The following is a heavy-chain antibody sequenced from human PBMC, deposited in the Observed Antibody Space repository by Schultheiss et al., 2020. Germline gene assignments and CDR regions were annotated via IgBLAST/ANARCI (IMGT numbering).Heavy chain of an antibody. Sequence: ASVKVSCKASGYTFTGYYMHWVRQAPGRGLEWMGWINPNSGGTNYAQKFQGRVTMTRDTSISTAYMELSRLRSDDTAVYYCARDPLTWIQLWLLDYWGQGTLVTVAS. CDR1: GYTFTGYY. CDR2: INPNSGGT. V-gene: IGHV1-2*02. CDR3: ARDPLTWIQLWLLDY. J-gene: IGHJ4*02. D-gene: IGHD5-18*01.